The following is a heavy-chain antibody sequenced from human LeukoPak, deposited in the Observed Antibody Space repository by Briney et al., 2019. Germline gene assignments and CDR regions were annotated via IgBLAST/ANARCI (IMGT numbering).Heavy chain of an antibody. V-gene: IGHV1-2*02. Sequence: ASVKVSFTASGYTFIVSYMHWVRQAPGQGLEWMGWINPDSGGTSYAQKFQGRVTMTRDTSISTAYMELSSLRSDDTAVYYCARDLVYCSSGRCFNWFDPWGQGTLVTVSS. CDR3: ARDLVYCSSGRCFNWFDP. J-gene: IGHJ5*02. CDR2: INPDSGGT. CDR1: GYTFIVSY. D-gene: IGHD2-15*01.